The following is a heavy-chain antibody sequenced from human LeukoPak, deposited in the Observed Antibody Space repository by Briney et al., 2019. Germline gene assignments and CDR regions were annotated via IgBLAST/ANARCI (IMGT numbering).Heavy chain of an antibody. CDR1: GGSISSSSYY. D-gene: IGHD4-23*01. V-gene: IGHV4-39*01. Sequence: SETLSLTCTVSGGSISSSSYYWGWIRQPPGKGLEWIGSIYYSGSTYYNPSLKSRATISVDTSKNQFSLKLSSVTAADTAVYYCARQFYGGNSDAFDIWGQGTMVTVSS. CDR2: IYYSGST. CDR3: ARQFYGGNSDAFDI. J-gene: IGHJ3*02.